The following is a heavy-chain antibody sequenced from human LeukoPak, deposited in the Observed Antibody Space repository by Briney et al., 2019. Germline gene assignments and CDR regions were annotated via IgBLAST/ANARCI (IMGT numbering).Heavy chain of an antibody. V-gene: IGHV4-4*07. Sequence: SETLSLTCTVSGDSISNYYWTWIRQPAAKGLEWIGRIYTSGSTNYNPSLKSRVTISVDTSKNQFSLKLSSVTAADTAVYYCARGKEGVDGYNLPIDYWGQGTLVTVSS. D-gene: IGHD5-24*01. CDR3: ARGKEGVDGYNLPIDY. J-gene: IGHJ4*02. CDR1: GDSISNYY. CDR2: IYTSGST.